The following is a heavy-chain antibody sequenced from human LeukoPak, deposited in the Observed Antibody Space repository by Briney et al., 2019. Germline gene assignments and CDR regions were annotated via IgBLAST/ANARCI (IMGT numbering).Heavy chain of an antibody. CDR1: GGSILSNY. V-gene: IGHV4-4*07. J-gene: IGHJ6*03. D-gene: IGHD5-18*01. CDR2: IWSSGGIWSSGGA. CDR3: ARDNPDGYTYGHYYYYMDV. Sequence: SETLSLTCTVSGGSILSNYWTWIRQPAGKGLEWIGRIWSSGGIWSSGGANHNPSLESRITMSVDMSKNQIYLKLNSVTAADTAVYYCARDNPDGYTYGHYYYYMDVWGKGTTVTVSS.